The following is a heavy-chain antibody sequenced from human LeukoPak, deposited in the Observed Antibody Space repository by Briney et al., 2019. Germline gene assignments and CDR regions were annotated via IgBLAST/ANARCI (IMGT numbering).Heavy chain of an antibody. Sequence: ASVKVSCKASGYTFTSYAMNWVRQAPGQGLEWMGWINTNTGNPTYAQGFTGRFVFSLDTSVSTAYLQISSLTAEDTAVYYCTREVDTAMVIGSWFDPWGQGTLVTVSS. CDR3: TREVDTAMVIGSWFDP. CDR1: GYTFTSYA. V-gene: IGHV7-4-1*02. CDR2: INTNTGNP. J-gene: IGHJ5*02. D-gene: IGHD5-18*01.